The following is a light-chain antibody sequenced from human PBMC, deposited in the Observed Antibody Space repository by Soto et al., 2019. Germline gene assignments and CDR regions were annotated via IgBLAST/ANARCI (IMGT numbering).Light chain of an antibody. CDR1: SGHSSYA. CDR3: QSWGTGIPGV. CDR2: LNSDGSH. Sequence: QSVLTQSPSASASLGASVKLTCTLSSGHSSYAIAWPQQQPEKGPRYLMKLNSDGSHSKGDGIPDRFSGSSSGAARSLTISGLQSEDEADYYCQSWGTGIPGVFGGGTQLTVL. V-gene: IGLV4-69*01. J-gene: IGLJ7*01.